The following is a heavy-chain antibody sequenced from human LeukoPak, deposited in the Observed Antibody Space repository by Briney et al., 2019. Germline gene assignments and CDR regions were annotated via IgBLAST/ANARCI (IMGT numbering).Heavy chain of an antibody. J-gene: IGHJ3*02. D-gene: IGHD2-15*01. CDR3: AQQVVGTSNSFDM. CDR2: ITYSGNT. V-gene: IGHV4-59*01. Sequence: SETLSLTCNVSGASIRSYYRSWIRQSPGKGLEWIGSITYSGNTELNPSLRSRVTMSSDPPKSQFSLKLSSVTTANTALYYCAQQVVGTSNSFDMWGQGTMVTVSS. CDR1: GASIRSYY.